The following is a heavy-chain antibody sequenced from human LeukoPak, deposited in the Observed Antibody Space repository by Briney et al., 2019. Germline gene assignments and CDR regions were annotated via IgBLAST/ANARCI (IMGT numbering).Heavy chain of an antibody. CDR2: ITPKSGDT. V-gene: IGHV1-2*02. J-gene: IGHJ4*02. D-gene: IGHD3-3*02. CDR3: ARVRLADERAWAY. Sequence: ASVKVSCKASGYTFSDFYIHWVRQAPGQGLEYVGWITPKSGDTYSPQRFQGRVTMTRDASISTAYMELSSLRSDDTAAYFCARVRLADERAWAYWGQGTLVTVSS. CDR1: GYTFSDFY.